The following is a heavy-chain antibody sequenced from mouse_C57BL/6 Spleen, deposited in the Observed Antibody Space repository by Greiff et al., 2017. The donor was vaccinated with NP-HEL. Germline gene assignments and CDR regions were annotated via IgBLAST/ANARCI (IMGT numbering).Heavy chain of an antibody. CDR1: GFSLTSYG. CDR2: IWSGGST. CDR3: ARNADYDYGFAY. D-gene: IGHD2-4*01. J-gene: IGHJ3*01. V-gene: IGHV2-2*01. Sequence: VKLQESGPGLVQPSQSLSITCTVSGFSLTSYGVHWVRQSPGKGLEWLGVIWSGGSTDYNAAFISRLSISKDNSKSQVFFKMNSLQADDTAIYYCARNADYDYGFAYWGQGTLVTVSA.